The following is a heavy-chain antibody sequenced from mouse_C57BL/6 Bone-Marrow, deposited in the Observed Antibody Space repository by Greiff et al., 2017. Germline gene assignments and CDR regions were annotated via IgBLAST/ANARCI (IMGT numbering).Heavy chain of an antibody. CDR1: GYTFTSYG. D-gene: IGHD1-1*01. V-gene: IGHV1-81*01. Sequence: VKLMESGAELARPGASVKLSCKASGYTFTSYGISWVKQRTGQGLEWIGEIYPRSGNTYYNEKFKGKATLTADKSSSTAYMELRSLTSEDSAVYFCARSGSSYRYYAMDYWGQGTSVTVSS. CDR3: ARSGSSYRYYAMDY. CDR2: IYPRSGNT. J-gene: IGHJ4*01.